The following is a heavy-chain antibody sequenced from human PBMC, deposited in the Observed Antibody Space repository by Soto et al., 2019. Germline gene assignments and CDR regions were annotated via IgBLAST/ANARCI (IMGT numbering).Heavy chain of an antibody. CDR2: INHSGST. CDR3: ARGDFGGIAGA. CDR1: GGSFSGYY. J-gene: IGHJ5*02. V-gene: IGHV4-34*01. D-gene: IGHD6-13*01. Sequence: PSETLSLTCAVYGGSFSGYYWSWIRQPPGKGLEWIGEINHSGSTNYNPSLKSRVTISVDTSKNQFSLKLSSVTAADTAVYYCARGDFGGIAGAWGQGTPVTVSS.